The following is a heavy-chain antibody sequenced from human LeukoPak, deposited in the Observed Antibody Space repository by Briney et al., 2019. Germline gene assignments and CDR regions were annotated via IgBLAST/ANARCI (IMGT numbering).Heavy chain of an antibody. CDR1: GGSISSYY. J-gene: IGHJ3*02. CDR3: ARDRRRDLLHAFDI. CDR2: IDYSGST. D-gene: IGHD1-26*01. Sequence: SETLSLTCTVSGGSISSYYWSWIRQPPGKGLEWIAYIDYSGSTNYNPSLKSRVTISVDASKNQFSLNLRSVTPADTAVYYCARDRRRDLLHAFDIWGQGTMVTVSS. V-gene: IGHV4-59*01.